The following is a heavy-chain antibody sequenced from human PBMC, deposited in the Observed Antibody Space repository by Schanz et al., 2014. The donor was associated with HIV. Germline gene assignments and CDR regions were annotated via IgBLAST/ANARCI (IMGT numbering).Heavy chain of an antibody. CDR3: ARWGRGCSGGSCYWGYYAMDV. CDR1: GYTFTSYG. CDR2: ISAYKGNT. Sequence: QVQLVQSGAEVKKPGASVKVSCKASGYTFTSYGINWVRQAPGQGLEWMGWISAYKGNTNYAQKLQGRVTMTTDTSPNTAYMELRRLRSADTAVYYCARWGRGCSGGSCYWGYYAMDVWGQGTAVTVSS. J-gene: IGHJ6*02. D-gene: IGHD2-15*01. V-gene: IGHV1-18*01.